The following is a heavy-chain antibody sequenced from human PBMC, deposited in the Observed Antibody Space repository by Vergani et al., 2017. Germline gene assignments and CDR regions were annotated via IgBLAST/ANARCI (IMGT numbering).Heavy chain of an antibody. CDR3: ARRSRYYFDY. CDR2: SYPGDSDT. V-gene: IGHV5-51*03. CDR1: GYRFTSYW. J-gene: IGHJ4*02. Sequence: EVQLVQSGAEVKKPGESLKISCEGSGYRFTSYWIGWVRQMPRKGLEWMGISYPGDSDTRYSPSFQGQVTISADESISTAYLQWSSLKASDTAIYYCARRSRYYFDYWGQGTLVTVSS.